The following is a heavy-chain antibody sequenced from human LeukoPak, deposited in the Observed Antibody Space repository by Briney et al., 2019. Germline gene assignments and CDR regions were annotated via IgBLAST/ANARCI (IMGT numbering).Heavy chain of an antibody. V-gene: IGHV4-38-2*02. J-gene: IGHJ5*02. D-gene: IGHD1-1*01. CDR3: VRRFDNWNDGNWFDP. Sequence: SETLSLTCTVSGYSISSGYYWGWIRQPPGKGLEWIGSIYHSGSTYYNPSLKSRVTISVDTSKNQFSLKLSSVTAADTAVYYCVRRFDNWNDGNWFDPWGQGTLVTVSS. CDR2: IYHSGST. CDR1: GYSISSGYY.